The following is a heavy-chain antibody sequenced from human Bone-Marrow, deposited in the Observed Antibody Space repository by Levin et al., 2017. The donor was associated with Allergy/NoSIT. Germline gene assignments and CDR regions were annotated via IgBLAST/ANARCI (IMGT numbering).Heavy chain of an antibody. D-gene: IGHD2-8*01. Sequence: PGGSLRLSCAASGFTFSGSAMHWVRQASGKGLEWVGRIRSKANSYATAYAASVKGRFTISRDDSKNTAYLQMNSLKTEDTAVYYCTRDAYGTNDNYYYYYGMDVWGQGTTVTVSS. J-gene: IGHJ6*02. CDR1: GFTFSGSA. CDR2: IRSKANSYAT. V-gene: IGHV3-73*01. CDR3: TRDAYGTNDNYYYYYGMDV.